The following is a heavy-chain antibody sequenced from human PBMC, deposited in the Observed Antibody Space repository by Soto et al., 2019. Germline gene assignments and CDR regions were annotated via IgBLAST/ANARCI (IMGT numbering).Heavy chain of an antibody. J-gene: IGHJ6*02. D-gene: IGHD2-15*01. V-gene: IGHV1-2*04. CDR2: INPNSGGT. Sequence: GASVKVSCKASGYTFTGYYMHWVRQAPGQGLEWMGWINPNSGGTNYAQKFQGWVTMTRDTSISTAYMELSRLRSDDTAVYYCARDPLTPRYCSGGSCYYYYGMDVWGQGTTVTVSS. CDR1: GYTFTGYY. CDR3: ARDPLTPRYCSGGSCYYYYGMDV.